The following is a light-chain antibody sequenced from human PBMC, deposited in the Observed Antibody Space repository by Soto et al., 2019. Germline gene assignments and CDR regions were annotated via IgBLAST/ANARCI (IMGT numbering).Light chain of an antibody. Sequence: DIQMTQSPSTLSASVGDRVTITCRASHDISTFLAWYQQKPGKAPKLLIYEASTLQSGVPSRFSGSGSVTEFTLTISGLLPEDFAAYHCQQLYTLPFTFGQGTRLEIK. J-gene: IGKJ5*01. V-gene: IGKV1-9*01. CDR3: QQLYTLPFT. CDR2: EAS. CDR1: HDISTF.